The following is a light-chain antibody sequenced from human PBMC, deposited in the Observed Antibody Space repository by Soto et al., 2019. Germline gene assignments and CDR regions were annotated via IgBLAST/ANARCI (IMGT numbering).Light chain of an antibody. CDR2: GNS. J-gene: IGLJ1*01. V-gene: IGLV1-40*01. CDR3: QSYDSSLSGVV. CDR1: SPNIGAGYD. Sequence: QAVVTQPPSVSGAPGQRVTISCTGSSPNIGAGYDVHWYQQLPGTAPKLLIYGNSNRPSGVPDRFSGSKSGTSASLAITGLQAEDEADYYCQSYDSSLSGVVFGTGTKLTVL.